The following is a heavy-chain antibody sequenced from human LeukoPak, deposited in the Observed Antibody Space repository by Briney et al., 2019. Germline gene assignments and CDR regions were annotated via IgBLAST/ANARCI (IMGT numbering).Heavy chain of an antibody. Sequence: SETLSLTCTVSGGSVSSYYWGWIRQPPGKGLEWIGSIYYSGSTYCNPSLKSRVTISVDTSKNQFSLKLSSVTAADTAVYYCARHVPFKDYYYYMDVWGKGTTVTISS. CDR1: GGSVSSYY. V-gene: IGHV4-39*01. CDR3: ARHVPFKDYYYYMDV. J-gene: IGHJ6*03. CDR2: IYYSGST.